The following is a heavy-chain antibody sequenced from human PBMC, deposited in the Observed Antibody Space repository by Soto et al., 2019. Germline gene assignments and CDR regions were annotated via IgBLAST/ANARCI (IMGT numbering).Heavy chain of an antibody. D-gene: IGHD6-13*01. V-gene: IGHV3-33*01. CDR3: ARSRRAAAHYYYYGMDV. CDR2: IWYDGSNK. Sequence: QVQLVESGGGVVQPGRSLRLSCAASGFTFSSYGMHWVRQAPGKGLEWVAVIWYDGSNKYYADSVKGRFTISRDNSKNTLYLQMNSLRAEDTAVYYCARSRRAAAHYYYYGMDVWGQGTTVTVS. CDR1: GFTFSSYG. J-gene: IGHJ6*02.